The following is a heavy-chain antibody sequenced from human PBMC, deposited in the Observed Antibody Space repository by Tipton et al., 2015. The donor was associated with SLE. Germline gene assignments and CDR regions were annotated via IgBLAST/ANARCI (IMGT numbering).Heavy chain of an antibody. V-gene: IGHV4-39*01. D-gene: IGHD3-10*01. CDR2: THYSGTT. CDR1: GGSITTTPYY. Sequence: TLSLTCIVSGGSITTTPYYWGWIRQSPEKGLEWIGSTHYSGTTYYNPSLESRVTMSMDTSKNEFSLNLRSVTATDTAVYYCARLSPIWFGEYTEYWGQGTLVTVTS. CDR3: ARLSPIWFGEYTEY. J-gene: IGHJ4*02.